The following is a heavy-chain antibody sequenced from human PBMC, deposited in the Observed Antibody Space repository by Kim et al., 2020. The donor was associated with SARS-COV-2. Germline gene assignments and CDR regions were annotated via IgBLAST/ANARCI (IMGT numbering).Heavy chain of an antibody. V-gene: IGHV1-18*01. CDR1: GYTFTSYG. Sequence: ASVKVSCKASGYTFTSYGISWVRQAPGQGLEWMGWISAYNGNTNYAQKLQGRVTMTTDTSTSTAYMELRSLRSDDTAVYYCARDSVVRGVRGAFDIWGQGTMVTVSS. CDR2: ISAYNGNT. J-gene: IGHJ3*02. CDR3: ARDSVVRGVRGAFDI. D-gene: IGHD3-10*01.